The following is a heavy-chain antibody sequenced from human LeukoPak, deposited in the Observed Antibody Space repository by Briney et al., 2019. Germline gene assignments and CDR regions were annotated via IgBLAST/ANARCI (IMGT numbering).Heavy chain of an antibody. CDR2: INIGGTNT. J-gene: IGHJ5*02. Sequence: GGSLRLSCAASGSTFNDYYMSWIRQAPGKGLEWLSYINIGGTNTHYADSVKGRFTISRDNAKTSLYLEMNNLRAEDTAVYYCATDGAGFDTWGQGVLVTVSS. CDR1: GSTFNDYY. V-gene: IGHV3-11*01. CDR3: ATDGAGFDT.